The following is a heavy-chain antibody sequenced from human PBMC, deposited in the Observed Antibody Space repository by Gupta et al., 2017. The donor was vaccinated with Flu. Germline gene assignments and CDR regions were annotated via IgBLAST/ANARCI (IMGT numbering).Heavy chain of an antibody. CDR2: INPKRGGT. D-gene: IGHD3-16*01. Sequence: HWVRQAPGQGLEWMGWINPKRGGTNYAQKFQGRVTVTWDTSISKAYMDLSRLRSDDTALYYCASPLIGGCFAFWGQGTLVTVSS. CDR3: ASPLIGGCFAF. J-gene: IGHJ4*02. V-gene: IGHV1-2*02.